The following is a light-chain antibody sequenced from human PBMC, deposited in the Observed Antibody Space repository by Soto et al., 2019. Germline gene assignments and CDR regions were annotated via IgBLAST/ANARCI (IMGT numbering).Light chain of an antibody. V-gene: IGKV1-27*01. CDR2: AAS. CDR3: QKYTNVPA. J-gene: IGKJ4*01. Sequence: DIQMTQSPSSLSASVGDRVTIICRASQGISIYLAWYQQIPGKVPKLLISAASTLQSGVPPRFSGSGAGTELTVTISSLQPEDVATYYCQKYTNVPAFGGGTKVEIK. CDR1: QGISIY.